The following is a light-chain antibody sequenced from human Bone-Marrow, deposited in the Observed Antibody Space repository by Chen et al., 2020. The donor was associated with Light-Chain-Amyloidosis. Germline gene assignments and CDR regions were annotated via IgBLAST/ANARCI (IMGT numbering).Light chain of an antibody. CDR1: NIGSTR. Sequence: SYVLTQPSSVSVAPGQTATIACGGNNIGSTRVHWYQQTPGQAPLPVVYDDSDRPSGIPARLSGSNSGTTATLTISRVEAGDEADYYCQVWDRSSDRPVFGGGTKLTVL. CDR2: DDS. V-gene: IGLV3-21*02. CDR3: QVWDRSSDRPV. J-gene: IGLJ3*02.